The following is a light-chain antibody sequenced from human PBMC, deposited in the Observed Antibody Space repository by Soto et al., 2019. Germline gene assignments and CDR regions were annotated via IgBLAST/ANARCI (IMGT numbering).Light chain of an antibody. CDR1: QNIGNY. CDR2: GAS. J-gene: IGKJ2*01. Sequence: DIQMTQSPSSLSASVGDRVALTCRASQNIGNYLSWYAQKPGKAPKLLIYGASSLQSGVPSRFSGRGSGTHFTLTISSLQPEDFATYYCQQSDSIPFTFGQGTKLEMK. V-gene: IGKV1-39*01. CDR3: QQSDSIPFT.